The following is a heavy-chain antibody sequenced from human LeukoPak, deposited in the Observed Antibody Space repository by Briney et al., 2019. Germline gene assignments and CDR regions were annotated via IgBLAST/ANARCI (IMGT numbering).Heavy chain of an antibody. CDR3: ARVPHSTSSIDY. CDR1: GGSFTDYY. D-gene: IGHD6-6*01. V-gene: IGHV4-34*01. CDR2: IKHRGST. Sequence: SETLSLTCAVYGGSFTDYYWSWIRQPPGKGLEWIGEIKHRGSTNYNSSLKSRVTISVDRSKNQFSLKLNSVTAADTAVYFCARVPHSTSSIDYWGQGAPVTVSS. J-gene: IGHJ4*02.